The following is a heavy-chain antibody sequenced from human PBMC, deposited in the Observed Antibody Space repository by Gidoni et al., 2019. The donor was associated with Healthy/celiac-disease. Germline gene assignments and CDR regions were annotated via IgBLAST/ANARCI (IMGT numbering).Heavy chain of an antibody. J-gene: IGHJ4*02. CDR3: ARDFIARAGSNEGGVDY. CDR1: GFTFSSYG. CDR2: IWYDGSNK. V-gene: IGHV3-33*01. D-gene: IGHD6-19*01. Sequence: QVQLVESGGGVVQPGRSLRLSCAASGFTFSSYGMHWVRQAPGKGLEWVAVIWYDGSNKYYADTVKGRFTISRDNSKNTLDLQMNSLSAEDTAVYYCARDFIARAGSNEGGVDYWGQGTLVTVSS.